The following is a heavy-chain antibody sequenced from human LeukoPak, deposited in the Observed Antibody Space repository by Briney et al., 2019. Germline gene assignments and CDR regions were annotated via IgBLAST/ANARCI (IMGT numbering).Heavy chain of an antibody. CDR2: ISWNNGSI. J-gene: IGHJ4*02. D-gene: IGHD6-19*01. V-gene: IGHV3-9*01. Sequence: GRSLRLSCAASGFTFDDYAMHWVRQAPGKGLEWVSGISWNNGSIGYADSVKGRFTISRDNAKNSLYLQMNSLRAEDTALYYCAKDIAEVTAVAGTGFDYWGQGTLVTVSS. CDR1: GFTFDDYA. CDR3: AKDIAEVTAVAGTGFDY.